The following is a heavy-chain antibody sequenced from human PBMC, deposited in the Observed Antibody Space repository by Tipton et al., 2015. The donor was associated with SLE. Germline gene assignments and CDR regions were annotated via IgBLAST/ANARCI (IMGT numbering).Heavy chain of an antibody. J-gene: IGHJ4*02. CDR3: ARGSRAAAGPPYFDY. CDR2: IRYDGSNK. V-gene: IGHV3-30*02. D-gene: IGHD6-13*01. Sequence: SLRLSCAASGFTFSSYGMHWVRQAPGKGLEWVAFIRYDGSNKYYADSVKGRFTISRDNSKNTLYLQMNSLRAEDTAVYYCARGSRAAAGPPYFDYWGQGTLVTVSS. CDR1: GFTFSSYG.